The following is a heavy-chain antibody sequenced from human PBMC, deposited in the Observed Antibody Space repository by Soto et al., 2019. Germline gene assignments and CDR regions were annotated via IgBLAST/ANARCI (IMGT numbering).Heavy chain of an antibody. V-gene: IGHV1-69*01. Sequence: QVQLVQSGAEVKKPGSSVKVSCKASGGTFSSYAISWVRQAPGQGLEWMGGIIPIFGTANYAQKFQGRVTITADESTSTDYMELSSLRSEDTAVYYCAKAVYSGRPGYFQHWGQGTLVTVSS. CDR1: GGTFSSYA. CDR3: AKAVYSGRPGYFQH. D-gene: IGHD1-26*01. J-gene: IGHJ1*01. CDR2: IIPIFGTA.